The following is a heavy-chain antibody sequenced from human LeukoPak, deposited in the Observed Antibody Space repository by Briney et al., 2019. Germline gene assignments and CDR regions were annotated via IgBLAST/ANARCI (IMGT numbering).Heavy chain of an antibody. CDR2: IYYSGST. V-gene: IGHV4-39*01. CDR1: GGSISSSSYY. Sequence: SETLSLTCTVSGGSISSSSYYWGWIRQPPGKGLEWIGSIYYSGSTYYNPSLKSRVTISVDTSKNQFSLKLSSVTAADTAVYYCARHGSWPLHYYYYMDVWGKGTTVTISS. J-gene: IGHJ6*03. CDR3: ARHGSWPLHYYYYMDV. D-gene: IGHD6-13*01.